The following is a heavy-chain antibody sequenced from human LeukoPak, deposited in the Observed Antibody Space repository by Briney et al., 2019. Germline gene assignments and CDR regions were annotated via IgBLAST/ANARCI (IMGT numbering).Heavy chain of an antibody. D-gene: IGHD3-10*01. CDR2: IYYSGSP. J-gene: IGHJ3*02. V-gene: IGHV4-31*03. CDR1: GGSISSGGYY. Sequence: PSETLPLTCTVSGGSISSGGYYWSWIRHHPGKGLEWIGYIYYSGSPYYHPSLKSRVTISGDTSKNQSSLKVSSVTAAVTAVYYCARVWFGAFDSWGQGTMVTVSS. CDR3: ARVWFGAFDS.